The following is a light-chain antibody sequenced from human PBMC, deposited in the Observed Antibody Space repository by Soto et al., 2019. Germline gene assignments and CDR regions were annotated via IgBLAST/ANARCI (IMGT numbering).Light chain of an antibody. Sequence: QSVLTQPPSASGSPGQSVTVSCTGTSSDVGAYNFVSWYQQHPGNAPKLIIYEVSGRPSGVPDRFSGSKSGNTASLTVSGLQAEDEADYYCSSYAGNNVIFGGGTKVTVL. V-gene: IGLV2-8*01. J-gene: IGLJ2*01. CDR3: SSYAGNNVI. CDR1: SSDVGAYNF. CDR2: EVS.